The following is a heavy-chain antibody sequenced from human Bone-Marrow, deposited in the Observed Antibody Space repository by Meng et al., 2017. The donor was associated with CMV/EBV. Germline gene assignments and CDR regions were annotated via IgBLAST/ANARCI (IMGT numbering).Heavy chain of an antibody. CDR3: SKSEGYGPTRLDV. V-gene: IGHV3-9*01. CDR2: ISWNSGSI. D-gene: IGHD5-18*01. J-gene: IGHJ6*02. CDR1: GFTFDDYD. Sequence: SLKISCAASGFTFDDYDMHWVRQAPGKGLEWVSGISWNSGSIGYADSVKGRFTISRDNAKNSLYLQMNSLRAEDAAWYYCSKSEGYGPTRLDVWGQGTTVTVSS.